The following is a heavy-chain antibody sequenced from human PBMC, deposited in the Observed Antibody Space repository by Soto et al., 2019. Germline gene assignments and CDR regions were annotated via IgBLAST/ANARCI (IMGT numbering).Heavy chain of an antibody. CDR3: ARGGGSDSFDY. Sequence: SETLSVTCTFSGASITFGGYSWSWIRQTPGKGLEWIGYINHLETTFYNPSFESRLTLSIDRAKNQFSLKLHSMSAADRAVYFCARGGGSDSFDYWGQGIMVTVSS. CDR1: GASITFGGYS. V-gene: IGHV4-30-2*01. D-gene: IGHD1-26*01. CDR2: INHLETT. J-gene: IGHJ4*02.